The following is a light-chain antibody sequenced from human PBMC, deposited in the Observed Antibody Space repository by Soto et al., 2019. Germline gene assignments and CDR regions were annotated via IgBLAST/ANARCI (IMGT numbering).Light chain of an antibody. CDR1: XXDVGGYNY. V-gene: IGLV2-14*01. Sequence: QSALTQPASVSGSPXXXITISCTXXXXDVGGYNYVSWYQQHPGKAPKLMIYEVSNRPSGVSNRFSGSKSGNTASLTISGLQAEDEADYYCSSYTSSSTWVFGGGTKLTVL. CDR2: EVS. CDR3: SSYTSSSTWV. J-gene: IGLJ3*02.